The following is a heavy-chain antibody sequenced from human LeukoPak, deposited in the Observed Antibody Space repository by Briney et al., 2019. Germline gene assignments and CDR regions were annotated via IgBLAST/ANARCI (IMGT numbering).Heavy chain of an antibody. CDR1: GYTFTSYG. Sequence: ASVKVSCKASGYTFTSYGISWVRQAPGQGLEWMGWISAYNGNTNYAQKLQGRVTMTTDTSTSTAYMELRSLRSEDTAVYYCARVSPTGTSADYWGQGTLVTVSS. CDR2: ISAYNGNT. D-gene: IGHD1-1*01. CDR3: ARVSPTGTSADY. V-gene: IGHV1-18*01. J-gene: IGHJ4*02.